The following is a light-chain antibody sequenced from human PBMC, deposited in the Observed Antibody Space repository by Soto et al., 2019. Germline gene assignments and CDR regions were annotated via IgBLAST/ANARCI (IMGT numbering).Light chain of an antibody. V-gene: IGKV1-5*01. J-gene: IGKJ1*01. Sequence: DIQMTQSPSTLSASVGDRVTITCRASQSISSWLAWYQQKPGKAPKLLIYDASSLESGVPSRFSGSGSGTEFTLTISSLQPDDFATYYRQQYNSYSLTFGQGTKVEIK. CDR3: QQYNSYSLT. CDR1: QSISSW. CDR2: DAS.